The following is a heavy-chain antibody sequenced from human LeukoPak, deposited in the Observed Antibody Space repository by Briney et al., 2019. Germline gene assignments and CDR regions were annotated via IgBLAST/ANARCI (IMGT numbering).Heavy chain of an antibody. Sequence: SETLSLTCTVSGGSISSYYWSWIRQPAGKGLEWIGYIYYSGSTNYNPSLKSRVTMSVDTSKNQFSLKLSSVTAADTAVYYCAGRTYCSSTSCLNDYWGQGTLVTVSS. D-gene: IGHD2-2*01. V-gene: IGHV4-59*12. CDR3: AGRTYCSSTSCLNDY. CDR2: IYYSGST. CDR1: GGSISSYY. J-gene: IGHJ4*02.